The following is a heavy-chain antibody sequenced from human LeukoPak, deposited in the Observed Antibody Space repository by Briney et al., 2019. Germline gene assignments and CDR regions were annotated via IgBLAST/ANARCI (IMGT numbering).Heavy chain of an antibody. J-gene: IGHJ4*02. CDR1: GFTFSSYS. Sequence: GGSLRLSCAASGFTFSSYSMNWVRQAPGKGLEWVSSISSSSNYIYYADSVKGRFTISRDNAKNSLYLQMNSLRAEDTAVYYCARLGSSWQLDYWGQGTLVTVSS. D-gene: IGHD6-13*01. CDR2: ISSSSNYI. V-gene: IGHV3-21*01. CDR3: ARLGSSWQLDY.